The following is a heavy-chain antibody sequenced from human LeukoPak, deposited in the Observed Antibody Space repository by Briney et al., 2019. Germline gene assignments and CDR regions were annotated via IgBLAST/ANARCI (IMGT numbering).Heavy chain of an antibody. CDR1: GYTLTELS. Sequence: GASVKVSCKVSGYTLTELSMHWVRLAPGKGLEWMGGFDPEDGETIYAQNLQGRVTMTEDTSTDTAYMELSSLRSEDTAVYYCATSGSTVTAYYYYYMDVWGKGTTVTVPS. D-gene: IGHD4-11*01. V-gene: IGHV1-24*01. CDR2: FDPEDGET. J-gene: IGHJ6*03. CDR3: ATSGSTVTAYYYYYMDV.